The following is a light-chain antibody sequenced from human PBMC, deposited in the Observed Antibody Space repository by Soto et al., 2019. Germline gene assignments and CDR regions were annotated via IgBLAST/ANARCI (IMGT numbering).Light chain of an antibody. CDR3: QTWGTGFWV. CDR1: SGHSSNA. J-gene: IGLJ3*02. V-gene: IGLV4-69*01. Sequence: QAVVTQSPSASASLGASVKLTCTLSSGHSSNAIVWHQQQPEKGPRYLMKINSDGSHSQGDGIPDRFSGSSSGAERYLTISSLQSGDEADYYCQTWGTGFWVFGGGTKVTVL. CDR2: INSDGSH.